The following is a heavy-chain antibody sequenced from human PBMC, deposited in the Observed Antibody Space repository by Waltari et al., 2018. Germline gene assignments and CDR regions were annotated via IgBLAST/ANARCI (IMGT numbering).Heavy chain of an antibody. D-gene: IGHD7-27*01. CDR1: GFSLNDYW. V-gene: IGHV3-74*01. CDR3: ARDTPGDGIDY. J-gene: IGHJ4*02. CDR2: VNHDGTHT. Sequence: EVQLVESGGGIGQPGGSLRLSCVASGFSLNDYWVHWVRQDPEKGLVWVSHVNHDGTHTTYADSVKGRFTVSRDNAKNTVHLQMNSLRVDDTAVYFCARDTPGDGIDYWGQGTLVTVSS.